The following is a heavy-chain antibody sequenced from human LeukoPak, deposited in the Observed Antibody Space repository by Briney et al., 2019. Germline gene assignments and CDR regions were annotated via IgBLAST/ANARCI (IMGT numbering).Heavy chain of an antibody. CDR3: ASGGVDY. J-gene: IGHJ4*02. V-gene: IGHV3-21*01. CDR1: GFTFSNYN. Sequence: GGSLRLSCAASGFTFSNYNMNWVRQAPGKAMEWVSSITSSGTYIFYADSVKGRFTISRDNAKNTLYLQMNSLRAEDTAVYYCASGGVDYWGQGTLVTVSS. CDR2: ITSSGTYI.